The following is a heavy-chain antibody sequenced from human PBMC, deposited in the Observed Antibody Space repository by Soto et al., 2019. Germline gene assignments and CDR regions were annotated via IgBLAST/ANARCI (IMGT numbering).Heavy chain of an antibody. CDR3: ARERPDGARLDP. D-gene: IGHD6-6*01. CDR1: GGSISSGDYY. V-gene: IGHV4-30-4*01. J-gene: IGHJ5*02. Sequence: SETLSLTCTVSGGSISSGDYYWSWIRQPPGKGLEWIGYIYHSGRTYYNPSLKSRVTISVNTSKNQFSLKLSFVTAADTAVYYCARERPDGARLDPWGQGTLVTVS. CDR2: IYHSGRT.